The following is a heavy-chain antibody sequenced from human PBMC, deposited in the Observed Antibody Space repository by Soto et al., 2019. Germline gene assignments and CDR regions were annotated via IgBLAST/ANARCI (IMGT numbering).Heavy chain of an antibody. D-gene: IGHD1-26*01. J-gene: IGHJ4*02. V-gene: IGHV4-59*08. Sequence: QVQLQESGPGLVKPSETLSLTCTVSGGSISSYYWSWIRQPPGKGLEWMGYIYYSGSANYNPSLKSRVANTVDTSKNQFSLKMCSVTAADTAVYYCVRARSACMWEYWGQGTLVTVSS. CDR3: VRARSACMWEY. CDR1: GGSISSYY. CDR2: IYYSGSA.